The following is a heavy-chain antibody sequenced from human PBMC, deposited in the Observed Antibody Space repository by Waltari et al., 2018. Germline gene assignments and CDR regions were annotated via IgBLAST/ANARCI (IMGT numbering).Heavy chain of an antibody. V-gene: IGHV1-2*02. CDR3: ARGDPSVYYTSHMDV. J-gene: IGHJ6*03. D-gene: IGHD3-3*01. CDR2: INPNNGGT. Sequence: QVQLVQSGAEVKKPGASVKVSCKASGYTFTDNYMHWVRQAPGQGLEWMGWINPNNGGTNYAQNFQGRVTMTRDTSISTAFMDLSRLKSDDTAVYFCARGDPSVYYTSHMDVWGKGTTVTVSS. CDR1: GYTFTDNY.